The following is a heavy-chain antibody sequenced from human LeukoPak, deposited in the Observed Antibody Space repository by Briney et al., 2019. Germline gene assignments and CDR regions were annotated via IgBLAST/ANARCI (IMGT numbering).Heavy chain of an antibody. D-gene: IGHD4-23*01. CDR2: IKPDGSEK. J-gene: IGHJ3*01. Sequence: PGGSLRLSCAASGFTFSNYWMYWVRQAPGKGLEWVAKIKPDGSEKYYVDSVKGRFTISRDNAKNSLYPQMNSLRAEDTAVYYCAKVILRWGNAIDVWGQGTMVTVSS. CDR1: GFTFSNYW. CDR3: AKVILRWGNAIDV. V-gene: IGHV3-7*01.